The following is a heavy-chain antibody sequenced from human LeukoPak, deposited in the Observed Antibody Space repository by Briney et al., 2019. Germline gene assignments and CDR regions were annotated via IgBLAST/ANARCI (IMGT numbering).Heavy chain of an antibody. D-gene: IGHD3-10*01. Sequence: SETLSLTCAVYGGSFSGYYWSWICQPPGKGLEWIGEINHSGSTNYNPSLKSRVTISVDTSKNQFSLKLSSVTAADTAVYYCARRGFGSRTFDYWGQGTLVTVSS. V-gene: IGHV4-34*01. CDR1: GGSFSGYY. J-gene: IGHJ4*02. CDR2: INHSGST. CDR3: ARRGFGSRTFDY.